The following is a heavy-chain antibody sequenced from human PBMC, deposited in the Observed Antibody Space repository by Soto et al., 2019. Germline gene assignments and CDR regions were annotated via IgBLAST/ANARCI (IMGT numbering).Heavy chain of an antibody. J-gene: IGHJ3*02. V-gene: IGHV1-2*04. CDR2: INPNSGGT. D-gene: IGHD2-2*01. CDR3: ARDRDIVLVPAARSAAAGTAWAFDI. CDR1: GYTFTGYY. Sequence: ASVKVSCKASGYTFTGYYMHWVRQAPGQGLEWMGWINPNSGGTNYAQKFQGWVTMTRDTSISTAYMELSRLRSDDTAVYHCARDRDIVLVPAARSAAAGTAWAFDIWGQGTMVTVSS.